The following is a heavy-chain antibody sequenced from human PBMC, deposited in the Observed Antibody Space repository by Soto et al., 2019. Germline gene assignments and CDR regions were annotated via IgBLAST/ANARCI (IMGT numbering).Heavy chain of an antibody. V-gene: IGHV4-30-4*01. D-gene: IGHD5-12*01. CDR3: ARVQMATILHAFDI. CDR2: IYYSGST. J-gene: IGHJ3*02. CDR1: GGSISSGDYY. Sequence: TLSLTCTVSGGSISSGDYYWSWIRQPPGKGLEWIGYIYYSGSTYYNPSLKSRVTISVDTSKNQFSLKLSSVTAADMAVYYCARVQMATILHAFDIWGQGTMVTVSS.